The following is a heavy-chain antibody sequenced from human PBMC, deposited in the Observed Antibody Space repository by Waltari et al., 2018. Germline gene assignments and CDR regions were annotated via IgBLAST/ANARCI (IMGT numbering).Heavy chain of an antibody. J-gene: IGHJ6*03. Sequence: QLQLQESGPGLVKPSETLSLTCSVSGGFISRTSYYWVGSRQPPEKGLEWIGSIYYSGSTYYNPSLKSRVTISVDTSKNQFSLKLSSVTAADTAVYYCARVRCGSTSCSYYYYMDVWGKGTTVTISS. D-gene: IGHD2-2*01. CDR3: ARVRCGSTSCSYYYYMDV. CDR1: GGFISRTSYY. CDR2: IYYSGST. V-gene: IGHV4-39*07.